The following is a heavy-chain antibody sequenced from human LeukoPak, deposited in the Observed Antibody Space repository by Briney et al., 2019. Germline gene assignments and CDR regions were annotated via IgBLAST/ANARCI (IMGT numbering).Heavy chain of an antibody. Sequence: ETLSLTCAVYGGSFSGYYWSWVRQAPGKGLEWVSAISGSGGSTYYADSVKGRFTISRDNSKNTLYLQMNSLRAEDTAVYYCAKVTGYYYGSGSYRSDAFDIWGQGTMVTVSS. J-gene: IGHJ3*02. V-gene: IGHV3-23*01. D-gene: IGHD3-10*01. CDR2: ISGSGGST. CDR1: GGSFSGYY. CDR3: AKVTGYYYGSGSYRSDAFDI.